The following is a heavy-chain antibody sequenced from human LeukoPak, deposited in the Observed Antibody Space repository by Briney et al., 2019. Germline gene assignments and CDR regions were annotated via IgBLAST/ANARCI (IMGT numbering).Heavy chain of an antibody. Sequence: PGGSLRLSCAASGFTFSSYSMNWVRQAPGKGLEWVSSISSSSSYIYYADSVKGRFTISRDNAKNSLYLQMNSLRAEDTAVYYCARSLRIAGAGTFYYGMDVGGKGPTFTVSS. CDR3: ARSLRIAGAGTFYYGMDV. J-gene: IGHJ6*04. CDR1: GFTFSSYS. V-gene: IGHV3-21*01. CDR2: ISSSSSYI. D-gene: IGHD6-19*01.